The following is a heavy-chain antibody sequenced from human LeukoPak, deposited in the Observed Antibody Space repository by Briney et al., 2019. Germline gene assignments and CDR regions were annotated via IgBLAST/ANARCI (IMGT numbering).Heavy chain of an antibody. D-gene: IGHD6-13*01. CDR1: GLTFSSYS. J-gene: IGHJ4*02. V-gene: IGHV3-21*01. CDR2: ISSGGNYL. Sequence: PGGSLRLSSAASGLTFSSYSITWVRQAPGKGLQWVSSISSGGNYLSYAASLKGRFTISRDNANNSLYLQMNSLRVEDTAVYYCARGYRSTWATGYWGQGTQVTVSS. CDR3: ARGYRSTWATGY.